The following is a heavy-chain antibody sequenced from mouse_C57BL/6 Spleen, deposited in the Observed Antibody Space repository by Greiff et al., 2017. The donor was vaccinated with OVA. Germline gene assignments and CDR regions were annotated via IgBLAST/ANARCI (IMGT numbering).Heavy chain of an antibody. V-gene: IGHV1-81*01. D-gene: IGHD1-1*01. CDR2: LYPRCGNL. J-gene: IGHJ4*01. Sequence: VQLQESGAELVKPGASVKLSCKTSGYTFTSYGISWVKQRPGQGLEWIGELYPRCGNLYYNEKFKGKATLPAAKSSSTAYMELRSLTSEDSAVYVCARLGGSSYNYAMDYWGQGTSVTVSS. CDR3: ARLGGSSYNYAMDY. CDR1: GYTFTSYG.